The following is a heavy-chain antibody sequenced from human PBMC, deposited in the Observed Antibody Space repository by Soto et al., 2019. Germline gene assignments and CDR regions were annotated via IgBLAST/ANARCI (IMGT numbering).Heavy chain of an antibody. CDR2: IYSGGST. CDR3: ASRRNPYGAYDY. CDR1: GFTVSSNF. J-gene: IGHJ4*02. V-gene: IGHV3-66*01. Sequence: PGGSLRLSCAASGFTVSSNFMSWVRQAPGKGLEWVSIIYSGGSTYYADSVKGRFTISRDNSKNTLYLQMNSLSAEDTAVYYCASRRNPYGAYDYWGQGTLVTVSS. D-gene: IGHD4-17*01.